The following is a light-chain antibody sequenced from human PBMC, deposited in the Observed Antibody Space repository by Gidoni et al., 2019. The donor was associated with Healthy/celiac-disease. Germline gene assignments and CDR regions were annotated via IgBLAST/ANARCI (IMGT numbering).Light chain of an antibody. V-gene: IGLV2-14*01. CDR2: EVS. J-gene: IGLJ1*01. CDR3: SSYTSSSTLV. Sequence: QSALTQPASVSGSPGQSITISCTGTSSDVGVYNYVAWYQQHPGKAPKLMIYEVSNRPSGVSNLFSGSKSGNTASLTISGLQAEDEADYYCSSYTSSSTLVFGTGTKVTVL. CDR1: SSDVGVYNY.